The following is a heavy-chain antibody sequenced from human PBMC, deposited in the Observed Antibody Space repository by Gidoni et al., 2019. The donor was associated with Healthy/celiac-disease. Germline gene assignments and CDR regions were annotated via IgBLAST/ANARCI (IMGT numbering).Heavy chain of an antibody. Sequence: QVQLQQWGAGLLKPSETLSLTCAVYGGSFSGYYWSWIRQPPGKGLEWIGEINHSGSTNYNPSLKSRVTISVDTSKNQFSLKLSSVTAADTAVYYCARSRGKPYCSSTSCYNRQFDYWGQGTLVTVSS. J-gene: IGHJ4*02. CDR2: INHSGST. V-gene: IGHV4-34*01. D-gene: IGHD2-2*02. CDR1: GGSFSGYY. CDR3: ARSRGKPYCSSTSCYNRQFDY.